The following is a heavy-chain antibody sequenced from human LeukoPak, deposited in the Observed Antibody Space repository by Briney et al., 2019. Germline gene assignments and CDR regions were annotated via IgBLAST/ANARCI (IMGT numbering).Heavy chain of an antibody. D-gene: IGHD3-10*01. CDR2: IIPIFGTA. CDR3: ARVGDYGSGSYFFDY. V-gene: IGHV1-69*01. Sequence: SVKVSCKASGGTFSSYAISWVRPAPGQGLEWMGGIIPIFGTANYAQKFQGRVTITADESTSTAYMELSSLRSEDTAVYYCARVGDYGSGSYFFDYWGQGTLVTVSS. J-gene: IGHJ4*02. CDR1: GGTFSSYA.